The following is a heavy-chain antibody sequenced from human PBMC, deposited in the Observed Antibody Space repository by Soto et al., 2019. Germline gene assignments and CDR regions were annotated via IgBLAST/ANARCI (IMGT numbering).Heavy chain of an antibody. D-gene: IGHD2-15*01. CDR2: TGSGTGPG. Sequence: EASVKVSCKASGVSLSTNPISWVRQAPGQGLEWMGGTGSGTGPGNHAQKFQGRLTVTADKSTSTVYMELTNLSSEDTAVYYCARRDSGGFYRFFDSWGQGTLVTVSS. J-gene: IGHJ4*02. CDR1: GVSLSTNP. V-gene: IGHV1-69*06. CDR3: ARRDSGGFYRFFDS.